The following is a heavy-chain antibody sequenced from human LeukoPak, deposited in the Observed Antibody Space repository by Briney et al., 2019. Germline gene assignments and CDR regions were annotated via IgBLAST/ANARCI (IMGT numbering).Heavy chain of an antibody. CDR3: ARDQIVLMVYGTDYYFDY. CDR1: GGTFSSYA. V-gene: IGHV1-18*01. J-gene: IGHJ4*02. CDR2: ISAYNGNT. Sequence: GSSVKVACKASGGTFSSYAISWVRQAPGQGLEWMGWISAYNGNTNYAQKLQGRVTMTTDTSTSTAYMELRSLRSDDTAVYYCARDQIVLMVYGTDYYFDYWGQGTLVTVSS. D-gene: IGHD2-8*01.